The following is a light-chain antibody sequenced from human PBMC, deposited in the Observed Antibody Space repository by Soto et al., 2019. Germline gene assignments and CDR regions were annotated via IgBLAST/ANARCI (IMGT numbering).Light chain of an antibody. Sequence: DIKMTQSPSSLSASVGDRVPIPCRASQSISSYLNWYQQKPGKAPKLLIYAASSLQSGVPSRFSGSGSGTDFTLTISRLQPEDFATYYCQQSYSTSWTFGQGTNVDI. CDR2: AAS. V-gene: IGKV1-39*01. J-gene: IGKJ1*01. CDR3: QQSYSTSWT. CDR1: QSISSY.